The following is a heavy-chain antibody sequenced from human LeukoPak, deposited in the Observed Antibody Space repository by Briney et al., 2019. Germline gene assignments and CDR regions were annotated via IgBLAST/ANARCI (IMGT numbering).Heavy chain of an antibody. J-gene: IGHJ4*02. CDR3: ARLDCSSTSCYGGFDY. Sequence: ASVKVSCKASGGTFSSYAISWVRQAPGQGLEWMGGIIPIFGTANYAQKFQGRVTITTDESTSTAYMELSSLRSEDTAVYYCARLDCSSTSCYGGFDYWGQGTLVTVSS. CDR1: GGTFSSYA. CDR2: IIPIFGTA. V-gene: IGHV1-69*05. D-gene: IGHD2-2*01.